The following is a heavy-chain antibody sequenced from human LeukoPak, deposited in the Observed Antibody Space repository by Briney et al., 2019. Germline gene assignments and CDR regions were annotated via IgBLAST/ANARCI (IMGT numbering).Heavy chain of an antibody. CDR3: AKEISGYGAYYYDSSAEGVPGY. CDR2: IWYDGSNK. J-gene: IGHJ4*02. CDR1: GFTFSSYG. Sequence: GGSLRLSCAASGFTFSSYGMHWVRQAPGKGLEWVAVIWYDGSNKYYADSVKGRFTISRDNSKNTLYLQMNSLRAEDTAVYYCAKEISGYGAYYYDSSAEGVPGYWGQGTLVTVSS. V-gene: IGHV3-33*06. D-gene: IGHD3-22*01.